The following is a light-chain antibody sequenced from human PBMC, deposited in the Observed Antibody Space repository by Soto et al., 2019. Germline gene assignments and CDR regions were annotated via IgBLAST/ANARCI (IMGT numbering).Light chain of an antibody. J-gene: IGLJ2*01. CDR2: NDD. Sequence: QSLLTQPPSASGTPGQRVTISCSGSSSNIGGNTVNWYQQLPGTAPKLLIYNDDERPSGVPDRFEGSKSGTSSSLAISGLQSDDEADYYCASWDDTLNVVVFGGGTKLTVL. V-gene: IGLV1-44*01. CDR3: ASWDDTLNVVV. CDR1: SSNIGGNT.